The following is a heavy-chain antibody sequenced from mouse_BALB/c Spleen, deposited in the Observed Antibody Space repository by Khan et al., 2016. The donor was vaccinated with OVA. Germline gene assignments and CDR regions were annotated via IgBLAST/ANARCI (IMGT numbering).Heavy chain of an antibody. CDR2: IYPGSGNT. CDR1: GYTFTDYY. D-gene: IGHD2-14*01. Sequence: QVQLQQSGAELARPGASVKLSCKASGYTFTDYYINWVKQRTGQGLEWIGEIYPGSGNTYYNEKFKGKATLTADKSSSTAYMQFSSLTSEDSAVYFCARENYRYLDYWGQGTTLTVSS. V-gene: IGHV1-77*01. J-gene: IGHJ2*01. CDR3: ARENYRYLDY.